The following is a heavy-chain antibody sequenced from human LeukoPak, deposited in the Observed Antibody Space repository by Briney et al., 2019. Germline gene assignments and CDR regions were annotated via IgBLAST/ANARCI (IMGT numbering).Heavy chain of an antibody. Sequence: SQTLSLTCAISGDSFSSNSAAWSWIRQSPSRGLEWLGRTYYRTEWFNDYAVSVKSRITINPDTSKNQFSLQLNSVTPEDTAVYYCARRLTQYDCFDPWGQGILVTVSS. V-gene: IGHV6-1*01. D-gene: IGHD2-2*01. CDR2: TYYRTEWFN. CDR3: ARRLTQYDCFDP. CDR1: GDSFSSNSAA. J-gene: IGHJ5*02.